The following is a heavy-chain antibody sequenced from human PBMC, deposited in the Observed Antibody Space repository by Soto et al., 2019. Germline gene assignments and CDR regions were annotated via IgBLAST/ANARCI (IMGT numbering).Heavy chain of an antibody. CDR1: GFSLTTSGVG. CDR3: XXXXPLFGDWGGGYFDY. D-gene: IGHD3-10*01. Sequence: QITLKESGPMRVKPTQTLALTCTFSGFSLTTSGVGVGWIRQPPGKALEWLAFIYWDDDKRYSPSLKSRLTITKDTSKNQVVLIMTDMDPVDTATYYCXXXXPLFGDWGGGYFDYWGQGTLVTVSS. CDR2: IYWDDDK. J-gene: IGHJ4*02. V-gene: IGHV2-5*02.